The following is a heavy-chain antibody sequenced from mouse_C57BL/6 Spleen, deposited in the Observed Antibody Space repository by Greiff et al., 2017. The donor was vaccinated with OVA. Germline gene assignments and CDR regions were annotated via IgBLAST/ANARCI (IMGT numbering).Heavy chain of an antibody. CDR2: IHPNSGST. CDR3: ARSYYYGTPYAMDY. Sequence: QVQLKQPGAELVKPGASVKLSCKASGYTFTSYWMHWVKQRPGQGLEWIGMIHPNSGSTNYNEKFKSKATLTVDKSSSTAYMQLSSLTSEDSAVYYCARSYYYGTPYAMDYWGQGTSVTVSS. V-gene: IGHV1-64*01. D-gene: IGHD1-1*01. CDR1: GYTFTSYW. J-gene: IGHJ4*01.